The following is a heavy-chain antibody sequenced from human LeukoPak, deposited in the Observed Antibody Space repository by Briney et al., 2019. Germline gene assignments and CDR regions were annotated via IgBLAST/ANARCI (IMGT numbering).Heavy chain of an antibody. Sequence: PGGSLRLSCAASGLTVSSNYMSWVRQAPGKGLEWVSLIYSSGSTYYADSVKGRFTISRDNSTNTLFLQMNSLTAEDTAMYYCTRTFLSGDGYKVGYFDYWGQGTLVTVSS. CDR2: IYSSGST. CDR1: GLTVSSNY. J-gene: IGHJ4*02. CDR3: TRTFLSGDGYKVGYFDY. V-gene: IGHV3-53*01. D-gene: IGHD5-24*01.